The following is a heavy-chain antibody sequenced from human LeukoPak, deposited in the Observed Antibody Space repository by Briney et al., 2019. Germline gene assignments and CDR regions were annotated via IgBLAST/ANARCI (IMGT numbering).Heavy chain of an antibody. J-gene: IGHJ4*02. CDR2: IYYSGST. D-gene: IGHD6-19*01. Sequence: SETLSLTCTVSGGSISSYYWSWIRQPPGKGLEWIGYIYYSGSTNYNPSRRGRVTISVDTSKNQFSLKLSSVTAADTAVYYCAREPSSDRGGYFDYWGQGSLVTVSS. CDR1: GGSISSYY. CDR3: AREPSSDRGGYFDY. V-gene: IGHV4-59*01.